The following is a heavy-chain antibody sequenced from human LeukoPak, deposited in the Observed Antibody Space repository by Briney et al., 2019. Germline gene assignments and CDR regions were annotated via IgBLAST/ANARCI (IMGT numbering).Heavy chain of an antibody. J-gene: IGHJ6*03. CDR1: GYTFSTYS. CDR3: ARVLRYCSGGNCYSGGLGYMDV. CDR2: ISSSSSYI. V-gene: IGHV3-21*04. D-gene: IGHD2-15*01. Sequence: SGGSLRLSCVDSGYTFSTYSMNWVREAPGKGLWCVSSISSSSSYIYYADSVKGRFTISRDNAKNSLYLQINSLRAEDTAVYYCARVLRYCSGGNCYSGGLGYMDVWGKGTTVTISS.